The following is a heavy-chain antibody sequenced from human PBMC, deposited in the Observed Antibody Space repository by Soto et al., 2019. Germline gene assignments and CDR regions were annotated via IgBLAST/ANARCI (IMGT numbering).Heavy chain of an antibody. D-gene: IGHD6-13*01. J-gene: IGHJ5*02. CDR2: IYYSGST. CDR3: ARSGAPYGYSVPAVNWFDP. CDR1: GGSISSYY. V-gene: IGHV4-59*01. Sequence: SETLSLTCTVSGGSISSYYCSWIRQPPGKGLEWIGYIYYSGSTNYNPSLKSRVTISVDTSKNQFSLKLSSVTAADTAVYYCARSGAPYGYSVPAVNWFDPWGQGTLVTVSS.